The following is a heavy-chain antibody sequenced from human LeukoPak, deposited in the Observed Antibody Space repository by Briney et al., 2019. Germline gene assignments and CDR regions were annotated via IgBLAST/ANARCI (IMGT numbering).Heavy chain of an antibody. D-gene: IGHD3-16*02. CDR2: ISVSATAT. V-gene: IGHV3-23*01. J-gene: IGHJ4*02. CDR3: VKEGGFGIPFDY. CDR1: GFSFSSYG. Sequence: PGGTLRLSCAASGFSFSSYGMAWVRQAPGQGLEWVAVISVSATATNYAASVKGRFTISRDDSKNTLYLQMNSLRVEDTAAYYCVKEGGFGIPFDYWGQGTLVTVSS.